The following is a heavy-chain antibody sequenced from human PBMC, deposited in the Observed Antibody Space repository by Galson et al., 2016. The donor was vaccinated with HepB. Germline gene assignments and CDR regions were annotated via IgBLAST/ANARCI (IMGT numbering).Heavy chain of an antibody. V-gene: IGHV3-9*01. CDR2: ISWNGDSI. J-gene: IGHJ6*02. Sequence: SLRLSCAASGFTFDDYAMHWVRQAPGKGLEWVSGISWNGDSIGYADSVKDRFTSSRDKGKNFLYLQMNSLRAEDTALYYCVKDRGPGSGGSWYYGMDVWGQGTTVTVSS. CDR3: VKDRGPGSGGSWYYGMDV. CDR1: GFTFDDYA. D-gene: IGHD2-15*01.